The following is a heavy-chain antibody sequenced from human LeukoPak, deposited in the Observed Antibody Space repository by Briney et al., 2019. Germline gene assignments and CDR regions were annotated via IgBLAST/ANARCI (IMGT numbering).Heavy chain of an antibody. J-gene: IGHJ4*02. Sequence: SQTLSLTCAVSGGSISSGGYSWSWIRQPPGKGLEWIGYIYHSGSTYYNPSLKSRVTISVDTSENHFSLKLSSVAAADTAVYYCARGIYYGSGTYHQYYFDYWGQGTLVTVSS. CDR1: GGSISSGGYS. V-gene: IGHV4-30-2*01. D-gene: IGHD3-10*01. CDR2: IYHSGST. CDR3: ARGIYYGSGTYHQYYFDY.